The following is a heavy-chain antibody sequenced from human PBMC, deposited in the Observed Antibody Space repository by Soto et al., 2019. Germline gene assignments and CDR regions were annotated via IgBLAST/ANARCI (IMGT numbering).Heavy chain of an antibody. Sequence: SETLSLTCTVSGGSISSYYWSWIRQPPGKGLEWIGYIYYSGSTNYNPSLKSRVTISVDTSKNQFSLKLSSVTAADTAVYYCARLQGPYPWMGGDYWGQGTLVTVSS. V-gene: IGHV4-59*01. CDR2: IYYSGST. J-gene: IGHJ4*02. D-gene: IGHD1-26*01. CDR3: ARLQGPYPWMGGDY. CDR1: GGSISSYY.